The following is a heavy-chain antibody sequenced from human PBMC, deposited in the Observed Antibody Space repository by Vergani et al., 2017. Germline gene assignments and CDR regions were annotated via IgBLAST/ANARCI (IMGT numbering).Heavy chain of an antibody. D-gene: IGHD1-1*01. Sequence: LEESGGGSVKPGGSLRLSCAASGFKFSDHYMSWIRQAPGKGLEWVSHISPGASTVSYTDSVTGRFTVSRDNDNNSLTLDMTTLRVEDTAVYYCAKNPXISTTRHYCAMDVWGQGTTVTVSS. CDR2: ISPGASTV. V-gene: IGHV3-11*04. CDR1: GFKFSDHY. CDR3: AKNPXISTTRHYCAMDV. J-gene: IGHJ6*02.